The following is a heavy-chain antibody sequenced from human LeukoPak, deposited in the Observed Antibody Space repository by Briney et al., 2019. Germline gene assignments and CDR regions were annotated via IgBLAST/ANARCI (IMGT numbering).Heavy chain of an antibody. V-gene: IGHV1-46*03. CDR3: ANVVGATSVPGDAFDI. Sequence: ASVKVSCKASGYTFTSYFMHWVRQAPGQGLEWMGIINPSGGSTSYAQKFQGRVTMTRDTSTSTVYMELSSLRSEDTAVYYCANVVGATSVPGDAFDIWGQGTMVTVSS. J-gene: IGHJ3*02. D-gene: IGHD1-26*01. CDR1: GYTFTSYF. CDR2: INPSGGST.